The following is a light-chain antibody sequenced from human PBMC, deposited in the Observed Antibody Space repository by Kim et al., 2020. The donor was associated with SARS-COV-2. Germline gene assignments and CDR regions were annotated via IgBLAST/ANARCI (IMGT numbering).Light chain of an antibody. CDR3: QAWDSSTAV. V-gene: IGLV3-1*01. CDR2: QDS. CDR1: KLGDKY. Sequence: VTPGKTASITCSGDKLGDKYACWYQQKPGQSPVLVIYQDSKRPSGIPERFSGSNSGNTATLTISGTQAMDEADYYCQAWDSSTAVFGTGTKVTVL. J-gene: IGLJ1*01.